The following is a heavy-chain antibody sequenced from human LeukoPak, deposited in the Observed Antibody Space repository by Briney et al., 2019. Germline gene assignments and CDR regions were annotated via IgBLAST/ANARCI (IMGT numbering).Heavy chain of an antibody. V-gene: IGHV1-69*05. D-gene: IGHD5-12*01. CDR1: GGTFSSYA. Sequence: SVKVSCKASGGTFSSYAIRWVRQAPGQGLEWMGRIIPIFGTANYAQKFQGRVTITTDESTSTAYMELSSLRSEDTAVYYCAREVGYGGGGYYFDYWGQGTLVTVSS. CDR3: AREVGYGGGGYYFDY. J-gene: IGHJ4*02. CDR2: IIPIFGTA.